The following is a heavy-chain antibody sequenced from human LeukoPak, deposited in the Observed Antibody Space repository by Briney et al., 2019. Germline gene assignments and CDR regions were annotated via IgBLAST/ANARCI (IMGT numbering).Heavy chain of an antibody. CDR3: AESGWYSEGAFDI. Sequence: GGSLRLSCAASGFTVSSNYMSWVRQAPGKGLEWVSVIYSGGSTYYADSVEGRFTISRDNSKNTLYLQMNSLRAEDTAVYYCAESGWYSEGAFDIWGQGTMVTVSS. CDR1: GFTVSSNY. J-gene: IGHJ3*02. CDR2: IYSGGST. D-gene: IGHD6-19*01. V-gene: IGHV3-53*01.